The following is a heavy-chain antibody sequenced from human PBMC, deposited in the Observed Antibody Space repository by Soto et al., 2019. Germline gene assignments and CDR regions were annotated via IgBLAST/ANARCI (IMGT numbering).Heavy chain of an antibody. D-gene: IGHD6-13*01. J-gene: IGHJ5*02. CDR3: ARMASAGTLNWFDP. Sequence: QVQLVQSGAEVKEPGASVRVSCKASGYTFINFDISWVRQAAGQGLEWLGWMNPGSGKTGNASKFQGRVAMTRDASTGTSHLELSSLTSDDTAVYYCARMASAGTLNWFDPWGQGTLVTVSS. CDR2: MNPGSGKT. V-gene: IGHV1-8*02. CDR1: GYTFINFD.